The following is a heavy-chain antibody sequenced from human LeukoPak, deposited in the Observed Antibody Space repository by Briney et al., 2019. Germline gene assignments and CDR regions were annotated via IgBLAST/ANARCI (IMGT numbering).Heavy chain of an antibody. V-gene: IGHV3-64D*06. CDR1: GFNFSSYA. D-gene: IGHD4-11*01. CDR3: VKGGEAVMYYFDF. J-gene: IGHJ4*02. Sequence: GGSLRLSCSASGFNFSSYAMHWVRQTPGKGLEYISAISGNGGSTYYADSVKGRFTISRDNSKSTLYLQMSSLRPEDTAVYHCVKGGEAVMYYFDFWGQGTLVTVSS. CDR2: ISGNGGST.